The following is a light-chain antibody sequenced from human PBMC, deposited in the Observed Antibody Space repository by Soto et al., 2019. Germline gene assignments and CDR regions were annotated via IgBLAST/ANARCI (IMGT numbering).Light chain of an antibody. CDR3: CSYTRTSNHYF. Sequence: QSVLTQPASVSGSPGQSITISCTGTSSDIGGYDYVSWYQQRPGKAPKLMIYEVRYRPSGVSNRSSGSKSGNTASLTISGLQAEDEADYYCCSYTRTSNHYFFGSGTKVTVL. V-gene: IGLV2-14*01. CDR2: EVR. J-gene: IGLJ1*01. CDR1: SSDIGGYDY.